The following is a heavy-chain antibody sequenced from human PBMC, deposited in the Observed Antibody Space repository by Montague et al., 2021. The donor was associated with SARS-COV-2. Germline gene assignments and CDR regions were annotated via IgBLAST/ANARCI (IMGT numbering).Heavy chain of an antibody. V-gene: IGHV4-39*01. CDR3: ARKEMKYSSIWSTGGNWFDP. Sequence: SETLSLTCTVSGGSISSSSYYWGWIRQPPGKGLEWIGSIYYSGSTYYNPSLKSRVTISVDTSKNQFSLKLSSMTAADTAVYYCARKEMKYSSIWSTGGNWFDPWRQGALGTLSS. CDR1: GGSISSSSYY. D-gene: IGHD6-13*01. CDR2: IYYSGST. J-gene: IGHJ5*02.